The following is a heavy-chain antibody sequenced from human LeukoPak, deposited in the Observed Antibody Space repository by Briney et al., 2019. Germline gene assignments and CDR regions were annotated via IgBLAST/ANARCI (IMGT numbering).Heavy chain of an antibody. CDR2: ISGAGGST. CDR1: GFAFINSA. CDR3: AKDDTSSWYDYFFDH. V-gene: IGHV3-23*01. D-gene: IGHD6-13*01. J-gene: IGHJ4*02. Sequence: PGGSLRLSCQSSGFAFINSAMHWLRQPPGKGLAWVSTISGAGGSTWYRDSVRGRFTISRDNSKNSLSLQMSSLRADDTAIYYCAKDDTSSWYDYFFDHWGQGTLVTVSS.